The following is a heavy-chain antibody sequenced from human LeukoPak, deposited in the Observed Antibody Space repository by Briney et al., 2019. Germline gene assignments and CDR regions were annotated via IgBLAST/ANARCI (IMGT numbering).Heavy chain of an antibody. J-gene: IGHJ4*02. CDR1: GYTFTSYA. Sequence: ASVKVSCKASGYTFTSYAMHWVRQAPGQRLEWMGWINAGNGNTKYSQKFQGRVTITRDTSASTAYMELSSLRSEDTAVYYCARGRITMVRGFIIKGDSPLNWGQGTLVTVSS. CDR3: ARGRITMVRGFIIKGDSPLN. CDR2: INAGNGNT. V-gene: IGHV1-3*01. D-gene: IGHD3-10*01.